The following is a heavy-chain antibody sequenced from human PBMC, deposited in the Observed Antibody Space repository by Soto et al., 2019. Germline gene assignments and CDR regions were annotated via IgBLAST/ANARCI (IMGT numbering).Heavy chain of an antibody. J-gene: IGHJ6*02. CDR1: GFTVNSNY. Sequence: EVQVLATGGGLIQPGGSLRLSCAASGFTVNSNYISWVRQAPGEGLQWVSITNTGGTTYYADSVKGRFTVSRDNPKHTLYLQMNSLRAEATAVYYCAKGDGFILAVWGQGTTVSVSS. CDR3: AKGDGFILAV. CDR2: TNTGGTT. D-gene: IGHD1-26*01. V-gene: IGHV3-53*02.